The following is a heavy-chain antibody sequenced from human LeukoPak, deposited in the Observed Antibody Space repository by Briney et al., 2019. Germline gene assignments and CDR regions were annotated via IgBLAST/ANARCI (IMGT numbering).Heavy chain of an antibody. CDR1: GFTFSSYA. Sequence: GALLLSCAASGFTFSSYALDWVRPAPGKGLEWVAVISKDGNSQNYADSVKGRFTISRDNSKNTLYLQMNSLRPEDTAVYYCAGESFDIWGQGTTVTVSS. J-gene: IGHJ3*02. CDR3: AGESFDI. V-gene: IGHV3-30*04. CDR2: ISKDGNSQ.